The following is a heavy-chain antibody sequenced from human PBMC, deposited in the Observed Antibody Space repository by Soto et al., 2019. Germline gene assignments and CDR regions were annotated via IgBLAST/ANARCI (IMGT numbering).Heavy chain of an antibody. Sequence: QVQLVQSGAEVKKPESSVKVSCKAPGGTFSTYAISWVRQAPGQGLEWMGGIIPMFGTANYAQRFQDRVTITADESTYTVYMELSSLRSEDTAMYFCASGIQLWLRRINNGYSGWGQGTLVTVSS. CDR1: GGTFSTYA. J-gene: IGHJ4*02. CDR3: ASGIQLWLRRINNGYSG. V-gene: IGHV1-69*12. D-gene: IGHD5-18*01. CDR2: IIPMFGTA.